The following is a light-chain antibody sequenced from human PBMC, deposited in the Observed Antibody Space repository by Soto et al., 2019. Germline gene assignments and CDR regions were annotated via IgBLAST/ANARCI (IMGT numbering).Light chain of an antibody. J-gene: IGLJ2*01. CDR2: RDT. CDR1: NIGSKN. V-gene: IGLV3-9*01. Sequence: SYELTQPLSVSVALGQTARITCGGNNIGSKNVHWYQQKPGQAPVPVIFRDTQRPPGIPERFSGSNSGTTATLTISRAQAGDEADYYCQVWDSSTEVIFGGGTKVTVL. CDR3: QVWDSSTEVI.